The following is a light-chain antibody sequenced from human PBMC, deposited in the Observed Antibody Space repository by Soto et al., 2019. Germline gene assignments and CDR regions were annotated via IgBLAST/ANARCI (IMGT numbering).Light chain of an antibody. V-gene: IGKV1-39*01. J-gene: IGKJ1*01. CDR2: AAS. Sequence: DIQMTQSPSSLSASVGDRVTITCRASQSISSYINWYQQKPGKAPKLLIYAASSLQSGVPSRFSGSGSGTDFTLNISSLQPEDFATYYWQQSYSTPPTFGQGTKVEIK. CDR3: QQSYSTPPT. CDR1: QSISSY.